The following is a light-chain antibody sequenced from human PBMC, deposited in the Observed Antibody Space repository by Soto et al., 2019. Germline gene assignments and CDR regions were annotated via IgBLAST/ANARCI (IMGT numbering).Light chain of an antibody. V-gene: IGLV2-11*01. CDR1: SSDVGGYNS. J-gene: IGLJ2*01. Sequence: QSALTQPRSVSGSPGQSVTISCTGTSSDVGGYNSVSWYQHHPGKAPKLMIYDVTKRPSGVPDRFSGSKSGNTASLTISGLQAEDEADYYCCSYARSRVVFGGGTKLTVL. CDR3: CSYARSRVV. CDR2: DVT.